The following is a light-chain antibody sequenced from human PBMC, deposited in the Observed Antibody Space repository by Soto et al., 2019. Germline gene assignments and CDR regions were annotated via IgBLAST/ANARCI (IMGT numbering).Light chain of an antibody. CDR1: SSDVGGYKY. J-gene: IGLJ2*01. CDR2: EVT. CDR3: SSYGGTNNVV. V-gene: IGLV2-8*01. Sequence: QSALTQPPSASGSPGQSVTISCTGTSSDVGGYKYVSWYQHHPGKAPKVVIYEVTKRPSGVPDRFSGSQSGNTASLTVSGLQAEDEADYYRSSYGGTNNVVFGGGTKVTVL.